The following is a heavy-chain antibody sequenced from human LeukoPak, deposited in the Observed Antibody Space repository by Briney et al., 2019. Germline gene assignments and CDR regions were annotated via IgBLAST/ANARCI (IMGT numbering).Heavy chain of an antibody. J-gene: IGHJ5*02. CDR3: ARGQLTNWFDP. D-gene: IGHD1-1*01. CDR2: INHSGST. CDR1: GGSFSGYY. Sequence: SETLSLTCAVYGGSFSGYYWSWIRQSPGKGLEWIGEINHSGSTNYNPSLKSRVTISVDTSKNQFSLKLSSVTAADTAVYYCARGQLTNWFDPWGQGTLVTVSS. V-gene: IGHV4-34*01.